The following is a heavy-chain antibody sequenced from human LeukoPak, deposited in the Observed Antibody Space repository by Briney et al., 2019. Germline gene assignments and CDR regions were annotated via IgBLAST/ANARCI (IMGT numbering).Heavy chain of an antibody. CDR3: ARAEGYSYGYGGRGAFDI. J-gene: IGHJ3*02. Sequence: SVKVSCKASGGTFSSYAISWVRQAPGQGLEWMGGIIPIFGTANYAQKFQGRVTITADESTSTAYMEPSSLRSEDTAVYYCARAEGYSYGYGGRGAFDIWGQGTMVTVSS. CDR1: GGTFSSYA. V-gene: IGHV1-69*13. CDR2: IIPIFGTA. D-gene: IGHD5-18*01.